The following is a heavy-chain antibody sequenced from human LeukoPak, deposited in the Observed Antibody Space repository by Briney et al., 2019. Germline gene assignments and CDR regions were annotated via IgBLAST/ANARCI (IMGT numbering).Heavy chain of an antibody. Sequence: GGSLRLSCAASGFTFSDYYMTWIRQAPGKGLEWVSYISGSSSDTNYADFVKGRFTISRDNAKNSLYLQMNSLRDEDTAMYYCSRGRSAAGPLHYWYYWGQGTLVTVSS. CDR2: ISGSSSDT. D-gene: IGHD6-13*01. J-gene: IGHJ4*02. V-gene: IGHV3-11*06. CDR3: SRGRSAAGPLHYWYY. CDR1: GFTFSDYY.